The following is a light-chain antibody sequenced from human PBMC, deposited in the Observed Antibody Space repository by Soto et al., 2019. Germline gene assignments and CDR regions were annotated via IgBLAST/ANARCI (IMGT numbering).Light chain of an antibody. V-gene: IGKV2-28*01. J-gene: IGKJ2*01. CDR1: QSLLHSNGYNY. Sequence: DIVMTQSPLSLPVTPGEPASISCRSSQSLLHSNGYNYLDWYLQKPGQSPQLLIYLGSNRATGVTDRFSSSGSGTDFTLKISRVEAEDVGVYYCMQALQTSVTFGQGTKLEIK. CDR3: MQALQTSVT. CDR2: LGS.